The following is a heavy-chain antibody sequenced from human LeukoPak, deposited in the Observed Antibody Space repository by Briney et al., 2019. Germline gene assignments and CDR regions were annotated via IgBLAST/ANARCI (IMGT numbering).Heavy chain of an antibody. CDR2: INHSGST. Sequence: KASETLSLTCAVYGGSFSGYYWSWIRQPPGKGLEWIGEINHSGSTNYNPSLKSRVTISVDTSKNQFSLKLSSVTAADTAVYYCARGRSHSSSWYYYYYGMDVWGQGTTVTVSS. J-gene: IGHJ6*02. V-gene: IGHV4-34*01. CDR1: GGSFSGYY. D-gene: IGHD6-13*01. CDR3: ARGRSHSSSWYYYYYGMDV.